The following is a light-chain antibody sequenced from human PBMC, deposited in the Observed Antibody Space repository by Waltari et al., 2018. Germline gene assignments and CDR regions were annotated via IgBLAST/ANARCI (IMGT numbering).Light chain of an antibody. CDR3: QQYYSIALN. CDR2: AAS. CDR1: QGISNS. V-gene: IGKV1-NL1*01. J-gene: IGKJ4*01. Sequence: DIQMAQSPSSLSAFVGDRVTITCRASQGISNSLAWYQQKPGKAPKLLLYAASRLESGVPSRFSGSGSGTDYTLTISSLQPEDCATYYCQQYYSIALNFGGGTKVEIK.